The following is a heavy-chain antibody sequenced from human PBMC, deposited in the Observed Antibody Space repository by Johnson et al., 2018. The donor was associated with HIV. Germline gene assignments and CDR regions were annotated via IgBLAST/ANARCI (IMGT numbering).Heavy chain of an antibody. J-gene: IGHJ3*02. D-gene: IGHD6-6*01. Sequence: LVESGGGLVQPGGSLRLSCAASGFTFSSYAMHWVRQAPGKGLEWVSGISWNSGSIGYADSVKGRFTISRDNAKNSLYLQMNSLRAEDTALYYCAKGIAARPPGDAFDIWGQGTMVTVSS. CDR2: ISWNSGSI. CDR1: GFTFSSYA. CDR3: AKGIAARPPGDAFDI. V-gene: IGHV3-9*01.